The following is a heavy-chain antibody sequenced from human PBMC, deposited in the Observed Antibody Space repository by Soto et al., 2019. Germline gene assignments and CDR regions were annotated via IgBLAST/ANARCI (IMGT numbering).Heavy chain of an antibody. CDR1: GGSISPYY. CDR2: VYYSGNT. J-gene: IGHJ6*03. V-gene: IGHV4-59*01. CDR3: ARKGAAACYAPYYMVV. Sequence: SETLSLTCTVSGGSISPYYWSWIRQPPGKGLEWIGYVYYSGNTNYNPSLESRVTISVDTSRNRFSLNLTSATAADTAVYYCARKGAAACYAPYYMVVRGRGTALTVSS. D-gene: IGHD6-13*01.